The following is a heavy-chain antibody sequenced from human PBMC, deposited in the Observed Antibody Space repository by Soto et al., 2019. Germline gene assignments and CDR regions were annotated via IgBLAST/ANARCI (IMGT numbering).Heavy chain of an antibody. CDR2: IWYDGSNK. CDR1: GFTFSSYG. V-gene: IGHV3-33*01. Sequence: GGSLRLSCAASGFTFSSYGMHWVRQAPGKGLEWVAVIWYDGSNKYYADSVKGRFTISRDNSKDTLYLQMNSLRAEDTAVYYCARDHYGETNGYFDYWGQGTLVTVSS. CDR3: ARDHYGETNGYFDY. J-gene: IGHJ4*02. D-gene: IGHD4-17*01.